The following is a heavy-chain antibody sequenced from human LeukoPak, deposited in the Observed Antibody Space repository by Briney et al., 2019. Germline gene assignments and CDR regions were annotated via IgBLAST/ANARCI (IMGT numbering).Heavy chain of an antibody. CDR3: AEDQYCSGGSCYERYYYYYMDV. V-gene: IGHV3-23*01. CDR2: ISGSGGST. Sequence: GGSLRLSCAASGFTFSSYGMSWVRQAPGKGLEWVSAISGSGGSTYYADSVKGRFTISRDNSKNTLYLQMNSLRAEDTAVYYCAEDQYCSGGSCYERYYYYYMDVWGKGTTVTISS. D-gene: IGHD2-15*01. J-gene: IGHJ6*03. CDR1: GFTFSSYG.